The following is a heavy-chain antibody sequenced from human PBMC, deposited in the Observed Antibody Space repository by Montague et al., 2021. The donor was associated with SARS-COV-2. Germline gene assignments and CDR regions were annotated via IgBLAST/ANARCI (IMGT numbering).Heavy chain of an antibody. J-gene: IGHJ4*02. CDR3: ARVRLTGTTVPYLDY. CDR1: GDSIRSYY. V-gene: IGHV4-59*01. Sequence: SETPSLSCTVSGDSIRSYYWSWIRQPPGKGLEWIGNIYYSGITNYNPSLKSRVTTSIDTSKNQFSLRLSSVTAADTAVYYCARVRLTGTTVPYLDYWGQGTLVTVSS. CDR2: IYYSGIT. D-gene: IGHD1-1*01.